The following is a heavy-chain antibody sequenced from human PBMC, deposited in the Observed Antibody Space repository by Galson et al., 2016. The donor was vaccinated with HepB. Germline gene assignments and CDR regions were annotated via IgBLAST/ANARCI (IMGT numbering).Heavy chain of an antibody. V-gene: IGHV3-7*01. J-gene: IGHJ5*02. Sequence: SLRLSCAGSGFTFSSYWMTWVRQAPGKGLEWVANLNRDGSVTHYVDSVEGRFTISRDNAKNSLFLQMNSLRVEDTAVYYCARGGGSPYHDHEFDNWGQGTLVTVSS. CDR1: GFTFSSYW. CDR3: ARGGGSPYHDHEFDN. CDR2: LNRDGSVT. D-gene: IGHD1-14*01.